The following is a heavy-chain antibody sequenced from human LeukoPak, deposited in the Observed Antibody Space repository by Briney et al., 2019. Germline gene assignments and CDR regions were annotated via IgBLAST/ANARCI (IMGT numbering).Heavy chain of an antibody. Sequence: PSETLSLTCAVYGGSFSDYYWSWIRQPPGKGLEWIGEINHSGSTNYNPSLKSRVTISVDTSKNQFSLKLSSVTAADTAVYYCARARITIFGVVKAPDYWGQGTLVTVSS. CDR1: GGSFSDYY. V-gene: IGHV4-34*01. CDR2: INHSGST. D-gene: IGHD3-3*01. CDR3: ARARITIFGVVKAPDY. J-gene: IGHJ4*02.